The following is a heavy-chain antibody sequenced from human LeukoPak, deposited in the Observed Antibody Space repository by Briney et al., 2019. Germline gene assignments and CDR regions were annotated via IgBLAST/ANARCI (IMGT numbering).Heavy chain of an antibody. D-gene: IGHD3-3*01. CDR3: ARGLRFLEWLSNWFDP. J-gene: IGHJ5*02. CDR2: IYYSGST. V-gene: IGHV4-59*12. CDR1: GGSISSYY. Sequence: PSETLSLTCTVSGGSISSYYWSWIRQPPGKGLEWIGYIYYSGSTNYNPSLKSRVTISVDTSKNQFSLKLSSVAAADTAVYYCARGLRFLEWLSNWFDPWGQGTLVTVSS.